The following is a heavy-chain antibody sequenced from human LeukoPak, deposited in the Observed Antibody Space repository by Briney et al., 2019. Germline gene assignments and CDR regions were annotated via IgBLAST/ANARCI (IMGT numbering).Heavy chain of an antibody. V-gene: IGHV3-48*04. CDR2: ISSSSSTI. Sequence: GGSLRLSCAASGFTFSSYAMSWVRQAPGKGLEWVSYISSSSSTIYYADSVKGRFTISRDNAKNSLYLQMNSLRAEDTAVYYCARGKSLVVVAAKYYFDYWGQGTLVTVSS. J-gene: IGHJ4*02. CDR3: ARGKSLVVVAAKYYFDY. D-gene: IGHD2-15*01. CDR1: GFTFSSYA.